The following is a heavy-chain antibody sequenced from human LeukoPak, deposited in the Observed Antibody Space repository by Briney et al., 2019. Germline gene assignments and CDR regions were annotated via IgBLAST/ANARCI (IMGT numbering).Heavy chain of an antibody. CDR3: ARQTLTVVVDV. D-gene: IGHD2-2*01. CDR1: GGSISGYY. CDR2: IYYSGNT. Sequence: KPSETLSLTCTVSGGSISGYYWSWIRQPPGKGLEWIGYIYYSGNTNYNPSLKSRVTISVDTSKNQFSLKLSSVTAADTAVYYCARQTLTVVVDVWGQGTMVTVSS. J-gene: IGHJ3*01. V-gene: IGHV4-59*08.